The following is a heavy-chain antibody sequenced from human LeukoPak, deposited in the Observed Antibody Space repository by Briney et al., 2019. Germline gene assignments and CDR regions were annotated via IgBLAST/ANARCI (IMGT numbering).Heavy chain of an antibody. CDR2: ILSTGDT. V-gene: IGHV3-13*04. J-gene: IGHJ4*02. CDR1: GFTFTYYA. CDR3: ARATEGFDY. Sequence: GGSLILTCADVGFTFTYYAMHCFRQATGKGLEWVSTILSTGDTYYAGSVKGRFTISRENAKNSLYLQMNGLRAGDTAVYYCARATEGFDYSGQGTLVTVSS.